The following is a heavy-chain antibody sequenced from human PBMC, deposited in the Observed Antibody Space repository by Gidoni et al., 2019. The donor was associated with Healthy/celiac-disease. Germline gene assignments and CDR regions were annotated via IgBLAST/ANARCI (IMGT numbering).Heavy chain of an antibody. D-gene: IGHD2-2*01. CDR2: INHSGST. CDR3: ARGPISKYCSSTSCQYPAGGMDV. Sequence: QVQLQQWGAGLLKPSETLSLTCAVYGGSFSGYYWSWIRQPPGKGLEWIGEINHSGSTNYNPSLKSRVTISVDTSKNQFSLKLSSVTAADTAVYYCARGPISKYCSSTSCQYPAGGMDVWGQGTTVTVSS. J-gene: IGHJ6*02. V-gene: IGHV4-34*01. CDR1: GGSFSGYY.